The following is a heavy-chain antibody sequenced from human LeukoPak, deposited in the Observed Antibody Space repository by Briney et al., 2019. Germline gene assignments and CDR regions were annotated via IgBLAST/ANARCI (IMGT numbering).Heavy chain of an antibody. J-gene: IGHJ4*02. CDR2: ISAYNGNT. CDR1: GYTFTGYY. Sequence: VASVKVSCKASGYTFTGYYMHWVRQAPGQGLEWMGWISAYNGNTNYAQKLQGRVTMTTDTSTSTAYMELRSLRSDDTAVYYCARITEPDIDYWGQGTLVTVSS. V-gene: IGHV1-18*04. D-gene: IGHD3-16*01. CDR3: ARITEPDIDY.